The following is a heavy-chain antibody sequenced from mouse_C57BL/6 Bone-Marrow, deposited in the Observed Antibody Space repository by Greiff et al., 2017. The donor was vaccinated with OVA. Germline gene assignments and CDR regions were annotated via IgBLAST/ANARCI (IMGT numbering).Heavy chain of an antibody. D-gene: IGHD2-5*01. Sequence: EVKLVESGGGLVKPGGSLKLSCAASGFTFSDYGMHWVRQAPEKGLEWVAYISSGSSTIYYADTVKGRFTISRDNAKNTLFLQMTSLSSEDTAMYYCARSNLYAMDYWGQGTSVTVSS. J-gene: IGHJ4*01. V-gene: IGHV5-17*01. CDR2: ISSGSSTI. CDR1: GFTFSDYG. CDR3: ARSNLYAMDY.